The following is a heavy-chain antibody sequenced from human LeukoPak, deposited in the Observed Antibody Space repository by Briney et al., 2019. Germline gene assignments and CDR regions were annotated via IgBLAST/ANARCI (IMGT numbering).Heavy chain of an antibody. D-gene: IGHD6-19*01. CDR1: GVSFSSYW. CDR2: VNNDGSST. J-gene: IGHJ4*02. CDR3: ARSSYPYYFDY. V-gene: IGHV3-74*01. Sequence: GGSLRLSCGASGVSFSSYWRHWVRQAPGKGRMWVSRVNNDGSSTTYADSVEGRFTISRDNARNTLYLQMNSLRAEDTAVYYCARSSYPYYFDYRGQGTLVTVSS.